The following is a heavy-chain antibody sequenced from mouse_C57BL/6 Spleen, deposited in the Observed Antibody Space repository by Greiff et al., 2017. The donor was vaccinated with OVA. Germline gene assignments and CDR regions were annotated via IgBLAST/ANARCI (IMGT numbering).Heavy chain of an antibody. J-gene: IGHJ2*01. Sequence: VKLMESGAELVRPGASVKLSCKASGYTFTDYYINWVKQRPGQGLEWIARIYPGSGNTYYNEKFKGKATLTAEKSSSTAYMQLSSLTSEDSAVYFCARGDYDERGYFDYWGQGTTLTVSS. CDR1: GYTFTDYY. D-gene: IGHD2-4*01. CDR2: IYPGSGNT. V-gene: IGHV1-76*01. CDR3: ARGDYDERGYFDY.